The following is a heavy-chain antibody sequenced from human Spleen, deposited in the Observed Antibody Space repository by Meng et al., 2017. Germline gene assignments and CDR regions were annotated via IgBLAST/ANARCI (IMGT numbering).Heavy chain of an antibody. CDR2: VSGTGSST. CDR1: GFTFSSYA. D-gene: IGHD3-3*01. Sequence: EVQLLESGGGWVQAGGSLRLSCAASGFTFSSYAMTWVRQAPGKGLEWVSAVSGTGSSTYYADSVKGRFTISLDNSKNTLYLLMNSLRAEDTAVYYCAAGSGYYYSYWGQGTLVTVSS. CDR3: AAGSGYYYSY. J-gene: IGHJ4*02. V-gene: IGHV3-23*01.